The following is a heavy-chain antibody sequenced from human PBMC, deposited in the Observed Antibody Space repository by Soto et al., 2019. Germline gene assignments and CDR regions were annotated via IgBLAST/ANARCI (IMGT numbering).Heavy chain of an antibody. Sequence: ETLSLTCTVSGGSISSYYWSWVRQPPWKGLEWIGYIYYSGSINYQPSLKSRVTISVDTSQNQFSLKLSSVTAADTAVYYCATDLSTVTNYGRDVGGQGTTVNVAS. CDR1: GGSISSYY. CDR2: IYYSGSI. J-gene: IGHJ6*02. CDR3: ATDLSTVTNYGRDV. D-gene: IGHD4-17*01. V-gene: IGHV4-59*01.